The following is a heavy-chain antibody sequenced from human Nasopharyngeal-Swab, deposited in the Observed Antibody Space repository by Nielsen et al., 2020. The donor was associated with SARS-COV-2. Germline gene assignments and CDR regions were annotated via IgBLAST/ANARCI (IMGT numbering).Heavy chain of an antibody. J-gene: IGHJ4*02. CDR1: GFTFSPYT. D-gene: IGHD5-12*01. V-gene: IGHV3-48*04. Sequence: GESLKISCATSGFTFSPYTMTWVRQAPGKGLQWISYITSGNSVQYADSVRGRFTISRDNAKNSLDLQMNNLTAEDTAVYYCARERGGGYGDYCGKGTLVTVSS. CDR2: ITSGNSV. CDR3: ARERGGGYGDY.